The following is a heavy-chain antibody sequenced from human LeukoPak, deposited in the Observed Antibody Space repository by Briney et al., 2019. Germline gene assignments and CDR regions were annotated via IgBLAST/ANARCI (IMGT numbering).Heavy chain of an antibody. CDR2: FDPEDGET. V-gene: IGHV1-24*01. CDR1: GYTLTELS. D-gene: IGHD3-10*01. Sequence: ASVKVPCKVSGYTLTELSMHWVRQAPGKGPEWMGGFDPEDGETIYAQKFQGRVTMTEDTSTDTAYMELSSLRSEDTAVYYCATWHGDSFDYWGQGTLVTVSS. J-gene: IGHJ4*02. CDR3: ATWHGDSFDY.